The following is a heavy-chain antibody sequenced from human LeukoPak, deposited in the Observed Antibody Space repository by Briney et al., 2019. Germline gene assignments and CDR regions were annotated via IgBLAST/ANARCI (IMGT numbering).Heavy chain of an antibody. CDR2: ISYDGSNK. D-gene: IGHD4-23*01. Sequence: GRSLRLSCAASGLTFSSYGMHWVRQAPGKGLEWVAVISYDGSNKYYADSVKGRFSISRDNAKNTLYLQMNSLRVEDTAVYYCARGRPHGNDYWGQGTLVTVSS. CDR3: ARGRPHGNDY. CDR1: GLTFSSYG. J-gene: IGHJ4*02. V-gene: IGHV3-30*03.